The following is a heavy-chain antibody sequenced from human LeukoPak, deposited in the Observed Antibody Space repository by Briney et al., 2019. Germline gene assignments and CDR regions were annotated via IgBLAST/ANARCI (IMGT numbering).Heavy chain of an antibody. V-gene: IGHV1-2*06. D-gene: IGHD3-22*01. CDR3: ARDDRRLRSGNYDSSGYYRLFDY. CDR2: INPNSGGT. CDR1: GYTFTGYY. J-gene: IGHJ4*02. Sequence: GASVKVSCKASGYTFTGYYMHWVRQAPGQGLGWMGRINPNSGGTNYAQKFQGRVTMTRDTSISTAYMELSRLRSDDTAVYYCARDDRRLRSGNYDSSGYYRLFDYWGQGTLVTVSS.